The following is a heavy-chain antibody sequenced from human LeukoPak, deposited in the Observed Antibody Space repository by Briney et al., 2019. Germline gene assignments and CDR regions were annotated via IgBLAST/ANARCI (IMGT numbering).Heavy chain of an antibody. V-gene: IGHV1-2*02. CDR3: ARDGVGYYDSSGYYYFQH. J-gene: IGHJ1*01. D-gene: IGHD3-22*01. CDR2: INPNSGGT. CDR1: GYTVTGYY. Sequence: ASVKVSCKASGYTVTGYYMHWVRQAPGQGLEWMGWINPNSGGTNYAQKFQGRGTMTRDTSISTAYMELSRLRSDDTAVYYRARDGVGYYDSSGYYYFQHWGQGTLVTVSS.